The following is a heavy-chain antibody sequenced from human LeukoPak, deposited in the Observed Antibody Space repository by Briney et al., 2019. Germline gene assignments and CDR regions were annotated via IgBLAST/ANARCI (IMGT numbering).Heavy chain of an antibody. CDR2: INSDGIST. CDR3: ARDGNYYDSSVLADH. J-gene: IGHJ1*01. D-gene: IGHD3-22*01. V-gene: IGHV3-74*01. CDR1: RFTFSRYW. Sequence: PGGSLRLSYAASRFTFSRYWMHWVRQAPGKGLVWVSRINSDGISTSYADSVKGRFTISRDNAKNTLYLQMNSLRAEDTAVYYCARDGNYYDSSVLADHWGQGTLVTVSS.